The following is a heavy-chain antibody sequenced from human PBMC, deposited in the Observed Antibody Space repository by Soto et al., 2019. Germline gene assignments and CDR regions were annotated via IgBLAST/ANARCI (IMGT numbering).Heavy chain of an antibody. J-gene: IGHJ3*02. V-gene: IGHV1-18*01. CDR1: GYAFTSFG. CDR2: IGTYHGNT. Sequence: QVQLVQSGAEVKKPGASVKVSCKASGYAFTSFGITWVRQAPGQGLEWMGWIGTYHGNTNYAQKLQVRVTMTRDTSTTTAHMELRSLTSDDTAVYYCARDRRVGANTDASDIWGQGTMVTVSS. D-gene: IGHD1-26*01. CDR3: ARDRRVGANTDASDI.